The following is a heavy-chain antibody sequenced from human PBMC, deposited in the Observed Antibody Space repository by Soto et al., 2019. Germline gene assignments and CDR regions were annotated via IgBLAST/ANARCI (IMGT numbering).Heavy chain of an antibody. CDR1: GGSISSYY. J-gene: IGHJ4*02. Sequence: ETLSLTCTVSGGSISSYYWSWIRQPPGKGLEWIGYIYYSGSTNYNPSLKSRVTISVDTSKNQFSLKLSSVTAADTAVYYCARGTHYGDYFDYWGQGTLVTVSS. CDR2: IYYSGST. D-gene: IGHD4-17*01. CDR3: ARGTHYGDYFDY. V-gene: IGHV4-59*01.